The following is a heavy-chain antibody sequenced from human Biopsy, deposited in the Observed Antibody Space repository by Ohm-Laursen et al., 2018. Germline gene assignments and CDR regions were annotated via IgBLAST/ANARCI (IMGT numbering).Heavy chain of an antibody. CDR3: AGGGSGSGYYGMDV. D-gene: IGHD3-10*01. V-gene: IGHV1-69*04. J-gene: IGHJ6*02. CDR1: GDTFSRSA. Sequence: SVKVSCNASGDTFSRSAFFWVRQAPGQGLVYLGRIIPIVGITNHAQTFQGRITLTADKSTFMVYMELSRLRSDDTAIYYCAGGGSGSGYYGMDVWGQGATVSVSS. CDR2: IIPIVGIT.